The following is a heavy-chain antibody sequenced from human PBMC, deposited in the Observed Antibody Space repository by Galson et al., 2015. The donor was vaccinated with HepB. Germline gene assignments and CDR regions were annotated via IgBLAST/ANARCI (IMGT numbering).Heavy chain of an antibody. CDR1: GYTLTKLS. V-gene: IGHV1-24*01. Sequence: SVKVSCKVSGYTLTKLSMQWVRQAPGKGLEWMGGSDPEDGETIYAQKFQGRLTVTEDTSTDTAYMELRSLKSEDTAMYYCATARYASGRGYYMDVWGKGTTVTVSS. J-gene: IGHJ6*03. D-gene: IGHD1-1*01. CDR2: SDPEDGET. CDR3: ATARYASGRGYYMDV.